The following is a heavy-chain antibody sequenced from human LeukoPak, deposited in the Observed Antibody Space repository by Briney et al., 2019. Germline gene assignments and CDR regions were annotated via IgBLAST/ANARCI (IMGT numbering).Heavy chain of an antibody. V-gene: IGHV3-53*01. CDR1: GFTVSSNY. CDR3: ARYYGDYDHPGPFDY. J-gene: IGHJ4*02. Sequence: GGSLRLSCAASGFTVSSNYMSWVRQAPGKGLEWVSVIYSGGNTYYADSVKGRITISRDNSKNMLYLQMNSLRAEDTAVYYCARYYGDYDHPGPFDYWGQGTLVTVSS. CDR2: IYSGGNT. D-gene: IGHD4-17*01.